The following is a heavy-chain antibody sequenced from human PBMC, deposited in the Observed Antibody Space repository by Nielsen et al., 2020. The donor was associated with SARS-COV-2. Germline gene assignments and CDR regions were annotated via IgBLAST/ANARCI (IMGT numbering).Heavy chain of an antibody. CDR1: GFTFSSYY. Sequence: GGSLRLSCAGSGFTFSSYYFNWVRQAPGKGLMWVSRINTDGSRSAYADAVKGRFTTSRDNAKNTLYLRMNSLRVEDTAMYYCARTTPSHGVVDLWGRGTLVTVSS. CDR2: INTDGSRS. CDR3: ARTTPSHGVVDL. V-gene: IGHV3-74*01. D-gene: IGHD2-15*01. J-gene: IGHJ2*01.